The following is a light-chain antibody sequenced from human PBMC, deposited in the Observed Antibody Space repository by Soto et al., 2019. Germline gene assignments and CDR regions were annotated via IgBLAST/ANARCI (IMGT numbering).Light chain of an antibody. J-gene: IGLJ1*01. CDR2: NNN. V-gene: IGLV1-44*01. CDR1: SSNIGSSS. CDR3: AAWDVSLSGLYV. Sequence: QSVLTQPPSASGTPGQRVTISCSGSSSNIGSSSVNWYQQLPGTAPKLLIYNNNQWPSGVPARFSGSKSGTSASLAISGLQYEDEADYSCAAWDVSLSGLYVFGTGTKLTVL.